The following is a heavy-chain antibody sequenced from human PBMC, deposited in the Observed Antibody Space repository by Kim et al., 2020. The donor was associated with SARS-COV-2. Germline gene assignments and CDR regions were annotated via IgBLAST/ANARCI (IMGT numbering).Heavy chain of an antibody. CDR1: GGSISSYY. Sequence: SETLSLTCTVAGGSISSYYWSWIRQPPGKGLEWIGYIYYSGSTNYNPSLKSRVTISVDTSKNQFSLKLSSVTAADTAVYYCARDVEIGSQLQRVWEIAF. CDR3: ARDVEIGSQLQRVWEIAF. D-gene: IGHD2-2*01. V-gene: IGHV4-59*13. CDR2: IYYSGST. J-gene: IGHJ3*01.